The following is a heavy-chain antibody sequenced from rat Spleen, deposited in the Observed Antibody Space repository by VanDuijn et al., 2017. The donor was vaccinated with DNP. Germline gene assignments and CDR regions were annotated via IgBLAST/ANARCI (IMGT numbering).Heavy chain of an antibody. CDR1: GYSITSNY. D-gene: IGHD1-5*01. CDR2: ISYSGST. J-gene: IGHJ2*01. CDR3: ARWYNYFDY. Sequence: EVQLQESGPGLVKPSQSLSLTCSVTGYSITSNYWGWIRKFPGNKMEWIGHISYSGSTSYNPSLKSRISITRDTSKNQFFLQVNSVTTEDTATYYCARWYNYFDYWGQGVMVTVSS. V-gene: IGHV3-1*01.